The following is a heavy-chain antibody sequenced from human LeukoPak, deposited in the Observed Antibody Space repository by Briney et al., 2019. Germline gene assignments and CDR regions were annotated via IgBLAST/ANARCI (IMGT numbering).Heavy chain of an antibody. Sequence: PGGSLRLSCAASGFTFSSYAMSWVRQAPGRGLEWVSGISGSGGSTYYADSVMGRFTISRVNSRNTLYLQMNSLRADDTAVYYCTKHRLGVSGWYATDYWGQRTLVSVSS. CDR1: GFTFSSYA. J-gene: IGHJ4*02. V-gene: IGHV3-23*01. CDR3: TKHRLGVSGWYATDY. CDR2: ISGSGGST. D-gene: IGHD6-19*01.